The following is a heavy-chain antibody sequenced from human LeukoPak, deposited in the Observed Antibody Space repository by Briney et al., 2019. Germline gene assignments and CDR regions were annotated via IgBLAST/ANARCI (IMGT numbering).Heavy chain of an antibody. CDR2: INPNSGGT. V-gene: IGHV1-2*04. J-gene: IGHJ4*02. CDR1: GYTFTGYY. D-gene: IGHD5-18*01. Sequence: GASVKVSCKASGYTFTGYYMHWVRQAPGQGLEWMGWINPNSGGTNYAQKFQGWVTMTRDTSISTAYMELSRLRSDDTAVYYSARGAQLWGGEFDYWGQGTLVTVSS. CDR3: ARGAQLWGGEFDY.